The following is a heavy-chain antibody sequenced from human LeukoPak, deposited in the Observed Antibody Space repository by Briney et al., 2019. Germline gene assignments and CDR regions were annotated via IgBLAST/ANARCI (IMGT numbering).Heavy chain of an antibody. CDR1: GGSFSGYY. CDR3: ARGPGFDY. V-gene: IGHV4-34*01. J-gene: IGHJ4*02. D-gene: IGHD3-10*01. Sequence: SETLSLTCAVYGGSFSGYYWSWIRQPPGKGLEWIGEINHSGSTNYNPSLKSRVTISVDTSKNQFSLKLSSVTAADTAVYYCARGPGFDYWGQGTLVTVSS. CDR2: INHSGST.